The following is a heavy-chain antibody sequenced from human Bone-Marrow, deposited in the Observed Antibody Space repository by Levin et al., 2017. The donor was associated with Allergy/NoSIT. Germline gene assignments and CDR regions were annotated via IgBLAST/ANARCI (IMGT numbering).Heavy chain of an antibody. D-gene: IGHD2-15*01. CDR2: ISSSSSYI. J-gene: IGHJ4*02. Sequence: GESLKISCAASGFTFSSYSMNWVRQAPGKGLEWVSSISSSSSYIYYADSVKGRFTISRDNAKNSLYLQMNSPGAEDTAVYYCARDAWYGYWGQGTLVTVSS. CDR3: ARDAWYGY. V-gene: IGHV3-21*01. CDR1: GFTFSSYS.